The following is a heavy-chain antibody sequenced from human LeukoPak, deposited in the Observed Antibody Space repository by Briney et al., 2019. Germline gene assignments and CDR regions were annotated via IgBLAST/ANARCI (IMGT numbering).Heavy chain of an antibody. V-gene: IGHV3-15*01. J-gene: IGHJ3*02. CDR2: IKSKTDGGTT. D-gene: IGHD3-22*01. CDR1: GFTFSNAW. Sequence: PGGSLRLSCAASGFTFSNAWMSWVRQAPGKGLEWVGRIKSKTDGGTTDYAAPVKGRFTISRDDSKNTLYLQMNSLKTEDTAVYYCATDSYYYDCSGYLVSGAFDIWGQGTTVTVSS. CDR3: ATDSYYYDCSGYLVSGAFDI.